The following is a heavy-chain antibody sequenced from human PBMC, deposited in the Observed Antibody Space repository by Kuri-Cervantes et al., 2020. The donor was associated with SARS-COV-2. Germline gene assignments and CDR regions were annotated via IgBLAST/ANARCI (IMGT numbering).Heavy chain of an antibody. Sequence: GESLKISCAASGFTFSSYAMHWVHQAPGKGLEWVAVISYDGSNKYYADSVKGRFTISRDNSKNTLYLQMNSLRAEDTAVYYCARSGVTVGATSNYYYYYYGMDVWGQGTTVTVSS. CDR3: ARSGVTVGATSNYYYYYYGMDV. J-gene: IGHJ6*02. D-gene: IGHD1-26*01. V-gene: IGHV3-30-3*01. CDR2: ISYDGSNK. CDR1: GFTFSSYA.